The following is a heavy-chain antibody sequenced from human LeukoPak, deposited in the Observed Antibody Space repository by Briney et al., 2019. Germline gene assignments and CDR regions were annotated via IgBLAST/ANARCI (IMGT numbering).Heavy chain of an antibody. D-gene: IGHD5-18*01. CDR3: ARVDTATWFDD. CDR1: VFTFSDYS. J-gene: IGHJ4*02. CDR2: ITSSSSTI. Sequence: GGSLTLSCVDCVFTFSDYSVNWARHAPGKGREWVSYITSSSSTIYYADFVKCRFTISRDNVKKSLYLQMNSLRAEDTAVYYCARVDTATWFDDWGQGTLVAVSS. V-gene: IGHV3-48*01.